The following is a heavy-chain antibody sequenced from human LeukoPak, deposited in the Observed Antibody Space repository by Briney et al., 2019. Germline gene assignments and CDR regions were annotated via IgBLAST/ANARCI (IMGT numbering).Heavy chain of an antibody. J-gene: IGHJ4*02. CDR3: ASHRNPSYVGGY. Sequence: PSETMSLISTASGGSFSSGSYYWSWIRQPPGKGLEWIGNIHYSGSTNYTPSLKRRVSISVDTCKHQFSLKLSSVTAADTAVYYCASHRNPSYVGGYWGQGTLVTVSS. D-gene: IGHD1-26*01. CDR2: IHYSGST. V-gene: IGHV4-61*01. CDR1: GGSFSSGSYY.